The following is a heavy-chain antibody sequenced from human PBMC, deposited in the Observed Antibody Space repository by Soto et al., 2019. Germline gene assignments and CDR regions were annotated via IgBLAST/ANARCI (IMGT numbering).Heavy chain of an antibody. V-gene: IGHV4-30-2*01. CDR1: GCSISNAAYS. J-gene: IGHJ4*02. CDR3: DRERGGYGLFDS. D-gene: IGHD5-18*01. CDR2: IYPSGMP. Sequence: TLSLTCTVSGCSISNAAYSWSWIRQPPGKGLEWIGYIYPSGMPFYNPSLRSRVTISIDRSNDQFSLNLRSVTAADTAVYYCDRERGGYGLFDSWGQGTLVTVSS.